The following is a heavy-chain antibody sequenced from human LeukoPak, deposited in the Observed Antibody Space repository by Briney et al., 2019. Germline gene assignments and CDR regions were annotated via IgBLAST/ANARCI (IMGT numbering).Heavy chain of an antibody. CDR1: GFSYSSYA. CDR3: AKEGGYNYGYLDS. CDR2: ISGSGDT. V-gene: IGHV3-23*01. Sequence: GGSLRLSCAVSGFSYSSYAMSWVRHAPGKGLEGVSTISGSGDTNYLDSVKGRFTISRDNSKDTLYLQINSLRGEDTAVYYCAKEGGYNYGYLDSWGQGTLVTVSS. J-gene: IGHJ4*02. D-gene: IGHD5-18*01.